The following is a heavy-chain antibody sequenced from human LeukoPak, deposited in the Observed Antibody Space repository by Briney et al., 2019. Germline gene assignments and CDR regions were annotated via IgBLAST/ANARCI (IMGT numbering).Heavy chain of an antibody. CDR3: ARVADYGDFDY. V-gene: IGHV3-7*01. Sequence: GGSLRLSCAASGFTFSSYAMSWVRQAPGKGLEWVANIKQDGSEKYYVDSVKGRFTISRDNAKNSLYLQMNSLRAEDTAVYYCARVADYGDFDYWGQGTLVTVSS. J-gene: IGHJ4*02. D-gene: IGHD4-17*01. CDR1: GFTFSSYA. CDR2: IKQDGSEK.